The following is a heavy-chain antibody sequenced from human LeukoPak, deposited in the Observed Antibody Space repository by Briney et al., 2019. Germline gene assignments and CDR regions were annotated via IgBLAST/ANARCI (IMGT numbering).Heavy chain of an antibody. Sequence: PGGSLRLSCAASGFTFDDYAMHWVRHAPGKGLEWVSLISGDGGSTYYADSVKGRFTISRDNSKNSLYLQMNSLRTEDTALYYCAKVGYCSGGSCYPVAFDIWGQGTMVTVSS. CDR2: ISGDGGST. CDR3: AKVGYCSGGSCYPVAFDI. V-gene: IGHV3-43*02. CDR1: GFTFDDYA. J-gene: IGHJ3*02. D-gene: IGHD2-15*01.